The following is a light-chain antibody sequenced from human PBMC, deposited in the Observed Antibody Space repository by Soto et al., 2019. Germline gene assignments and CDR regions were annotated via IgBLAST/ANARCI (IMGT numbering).Light chain of an antibody. CDR1: HSVDSN. V-gene: IGKV3D-15*01. J-gene: IGKJ4*01. Sequence: EIVMTHSPATLSGARGDVATLSFRAIHSVDSNLAWYQQKPCHPPRLLMYAASTRPTGIPARLSGSGSATEFTLPIISLQSADSAVYYCQQHNDWPLTFGGGTKVDNK. CDR2: AAS. CDR3: QQHNDWPLT.